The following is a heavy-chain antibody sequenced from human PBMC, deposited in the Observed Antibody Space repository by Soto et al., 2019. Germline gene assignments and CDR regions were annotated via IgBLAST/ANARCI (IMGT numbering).Heavy chain of an antibody. CDR1: GYTFTSYD. CDR2: MNPNSGNS. V-gene: IGHV1-8*01. D-gene: IGHD6-6*01. CDR3: ARKVSSRFDP. J-gene: IGHJ5*02. Sequence: QVQLVQSGAEVKKPGASVKVFCKTSGYTFTSYDINWVRQAPGQGLEWMGWMNPNSGNSAYAQKFQGRLTMATNTSISTAYMELSSLISEDTAVYYCARKVSSRFDPWGQGTLVTVSS.